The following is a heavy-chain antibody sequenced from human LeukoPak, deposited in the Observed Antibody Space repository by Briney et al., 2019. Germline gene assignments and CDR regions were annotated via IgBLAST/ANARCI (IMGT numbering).Heavy chain of an antibody. Sequence: GGSLRLSCAASGFTFSNAWMSWVRQAPGKGLEWVGRIKSKTDGGTTDYAAPVKGRFTISRDNSKNTLYLQMNSLRAEDTAVYYCVGDGYGSSGWSFDYWGQGALVTVSS. CDR2: IKSKTDGGTT. V-gene: IGHV3-15*01. J-gene: IGHJ4*02. CDR1: GFTFSNAW. CDR3: VGDGYGSSGWSFDY. D-gene: IGHD6-19*01.